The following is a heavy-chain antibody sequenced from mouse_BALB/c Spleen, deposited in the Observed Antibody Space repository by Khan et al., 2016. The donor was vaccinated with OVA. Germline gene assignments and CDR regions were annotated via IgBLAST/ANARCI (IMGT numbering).Heavy chain of an antibody. CDR2: IFPNTGDT. CDR3: ARAGYGSFGF. Sequence: VQLQQPGPELVKPGASVKISCKASGYTFTDYNMDWVRQTQGESLEWIGYIFPNTGDTSYNQKFKTKATLTVDSSSSTAYMELRSLTSDDSAVYFGARAGYGSFGFWGQGTLVTVSA. CDR1: GYTFTDYN. V-gene: IGHV1S29*02. D-gene: IGHD1-2*01. J-gene: IGHJ3*01.